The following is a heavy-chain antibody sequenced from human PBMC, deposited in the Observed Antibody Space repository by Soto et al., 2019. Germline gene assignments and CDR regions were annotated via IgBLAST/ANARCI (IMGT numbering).Heavy chain of an antibody. CDR2: IYYSGST. Sequence: SXTLSLTCTVSGGSISSYYCSWILQPPGKGLEWIGYIYYSGSTNYNPSLKSRVTISVDTSKNQFSLKLSSVTAADTAVYYCARVVPDYYGMDVWGQGTTVTVSS. V-gene: IGHV4-59*01. J-gene: IGHJ6*02. CDR1: GGSISSYY. D-gene: IGHD2-2*01. CDR3: ARVVPDYYGMDV.